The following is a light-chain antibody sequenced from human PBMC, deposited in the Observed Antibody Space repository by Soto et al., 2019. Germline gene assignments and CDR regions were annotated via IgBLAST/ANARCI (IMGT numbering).Light chain of an antibody. CDR3: QQYNDWPT. J-gene: IGKJ1*01. CDR1: QSVASNN. V-gene: IGKV3-15*01. CDR2: GAT. Sequence: EIVLTQSPGTLSFAPGERATLSCRASQSVASNNLAWYQQKPGQAPRLLIYGATTRATGIPARFSGSGSGTEFTLTISSLQSEDFAVYYCQQYNDWPTFGQGTKVDIK.